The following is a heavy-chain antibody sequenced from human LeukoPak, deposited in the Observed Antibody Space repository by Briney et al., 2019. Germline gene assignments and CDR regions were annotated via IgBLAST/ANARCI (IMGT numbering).Heavy chain of an antibody. CDR2: INPSGGST. D-gene: IGHD3-10*01. V-gene: IGHV1-46*01. CDR1: GYTFTSYY. Sequence: GASVKVSCKASGYTFTSYYMHWVRQAPGQGLEWMGIINPSGGSTSYAQKFQGRVTMTRDMFTSTVYMELSSLRSEDTAVYYCARESITMVRGVNFDYWGQGTLVTVSS. CDR3: ARESITMVRGVNFDY. J-gene: IGHJ4*02.